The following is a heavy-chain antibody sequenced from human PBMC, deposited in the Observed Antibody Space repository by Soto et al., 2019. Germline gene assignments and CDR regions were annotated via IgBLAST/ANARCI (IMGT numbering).Heavy chain of an antibody. Sequence: LRLSCAASGFTFSSYSMNWVRQAPGKGLEWVSSISSSSSYIYYADSVKGRFTISRDNAKNSLYLQMNSLRAEDTAVYYCARSGAMWAYFDYWGQGTLVTVSS. D-gene: IGHD1-26*01. CDR3: ARSGAMWAYFDY. J-gene: IGHJ4*02. CDR1: GFTFSSYS. V-gene: IGHV3-21*01. CDR2: ISSSSSYI.